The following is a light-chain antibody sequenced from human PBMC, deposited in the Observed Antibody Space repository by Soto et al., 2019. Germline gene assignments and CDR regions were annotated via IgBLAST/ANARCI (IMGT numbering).Light chain of an antibody. CDR2: LNSDGSH. CDR3: QTWGTGIWV. J-gene: IGLJ3*02. CDR1: SGNSTYA. V-gene: IGLV4-69*01. Sequence: QLVVTQSPSASASLGASVKLTCTLSSGNSTYAIAWHQQQPEKGPRYLMNLNSDGSHSKGDGIPDRFSGSSSGTERYLTISSLQSEDEADYYCQTWGTGIWVFGGGTKLTVL.